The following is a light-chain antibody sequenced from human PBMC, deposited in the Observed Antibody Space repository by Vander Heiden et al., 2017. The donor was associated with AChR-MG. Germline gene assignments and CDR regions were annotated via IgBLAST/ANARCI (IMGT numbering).Light chain of an antibody. CDR1: KLGEKY. CDR3: QAWDSNTYVV. CDR2: EDT. V-gene: IGLV3-1*01. J-gene: IGLJ2*01. Sequence: SSALSPPPSVSVSPGQTASITCSGDKLGEKYAGWYQQKPGQSPVLVIYEDTKRPAGIPERFSGSNSGNTATLTISGTQALDEADYYCQAWDSNTYVVFGGGTKLTVL.